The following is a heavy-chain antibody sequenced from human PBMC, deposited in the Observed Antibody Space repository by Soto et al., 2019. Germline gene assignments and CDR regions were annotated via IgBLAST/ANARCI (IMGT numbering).Heavy chain of an antibody. V-gene: IGHV5-51*01. D-gene: IGHD4-4*01. CDR1: GYIFTSHW. J-gene: IGHJ4*02. CDR2: IYPGDSDT. Sequence: PAESLKISCNTSGYIFTSHWIGWGRQTPGNGLELMGIIYPGDSDTRYSPSFQGQVTISADKSINTAYLQWSCLKASDTAIYYCARNDYNGNSVDYWGQGTLVTVSS. CDR3: ARNDYNGNSVDY.